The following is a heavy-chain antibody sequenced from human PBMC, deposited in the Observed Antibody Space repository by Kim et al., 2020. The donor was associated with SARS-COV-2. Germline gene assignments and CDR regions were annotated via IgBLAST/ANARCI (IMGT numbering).Heavy chain of an antibody. Sequence: GGSLRLSCVASDFSFSTYGMHWVRQAPGKGLEWVAVTLYDGNNQYSEHYGDSVKGRFIISRDNYRKTLYLEMNSLRADDTAVYYCATVLSGTNFYYGMDVWGQGTTVIVS. CDR3: ATVLSGTNFYYGMDV. D-gene: IGHD6-25*01. J-gene: IGHJ6*02. V-gene: IGHV3-30*02. CDR2: TLYDGNNQ. CDR1: DFSFSTYG.